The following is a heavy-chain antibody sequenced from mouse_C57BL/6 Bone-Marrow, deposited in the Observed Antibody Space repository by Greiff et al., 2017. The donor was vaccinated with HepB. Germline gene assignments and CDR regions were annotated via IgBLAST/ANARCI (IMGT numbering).Heavy chain of an antibody. V-gene: IGHV5-15*01. CDR3: ARHRDSSGHTMDY. J-gene: IGHJ4*01. D-gene: IGHD3-2*02. CDR1: GFTFSDYG. CDR2: ISNFAYSI. Sequence: EVQRVESGGGLVQPGGSLKLSCAASGFTFSDYGMAWVRQAPRKGPEWVAFISNFAYSIYYADTVTGRFTISRENAKNTLYLEMSSLRSEDTAMYYCARHRDSSGHTMDYWGQGTSVTVSS.